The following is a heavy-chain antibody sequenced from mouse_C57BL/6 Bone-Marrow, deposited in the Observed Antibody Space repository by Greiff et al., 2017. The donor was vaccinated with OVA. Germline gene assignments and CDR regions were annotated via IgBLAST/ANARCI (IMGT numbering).Heavy chain of an antibody. J-gene: IGHJ4*01. Sequence: EVKLMESGGDLVQPGGSLKLSCAASGFTFSSYGMSWVRQTPDKRLEWVATISSGGSYTYYPDSVKGRFTISRDNAKNTLYLQMSSLKSEDTAMYYCARRRSNYYYYAMDYWGQGTSVTVSS. CDR1: GFTFSSYG. CDR2: ISSGGSYT. D-gene: IGHD2-5*01. CDR3: ARRRSNYYYYAMDY. V-gene: IGHV5-6*02.